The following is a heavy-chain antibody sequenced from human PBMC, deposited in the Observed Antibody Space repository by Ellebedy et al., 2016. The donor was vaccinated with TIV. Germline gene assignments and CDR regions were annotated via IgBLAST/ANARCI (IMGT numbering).Heavy chain of an antibody. V-gene: IGHV1-46*01. Sequence: AASVKVSCKASGYTFTSYYMHWVRQAPGQGLEWMGIINPSGGSTSYAQKFQGRVTMTKDTSTSTVYMELSSLRSEDTAVYYCARDKNYYDSSGYLYYWGQGTLVTVSS. CDR1: GYTFTSYY. CDR2: INPSGGST. J-gene: IGHJ4*02. CDR3: ARDKNYYDSSGYLYY. D-gene: IGHD3-22*01.